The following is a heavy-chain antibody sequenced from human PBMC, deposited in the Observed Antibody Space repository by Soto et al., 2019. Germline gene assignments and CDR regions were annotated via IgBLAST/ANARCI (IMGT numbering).Heavy chain of an antibody. CDR2: IYYSGST. CDR1: GGSISSYY. D-gene: IGHD3-10*02. J-gene: IGHJ6*02. CDR3: ARDGGLCGEFDADHYGMDV. Sequence: SETLSLTCTVSGGSISSYYWSWIRQPPGKGLEWIGYIYYSGSTNYNPSLKSRVTISVDTSKNQFSLKLSSVTAADTAVYYCARDGGLCGEFDADHYGMDVWGPGTTVTLSS. V-gene: IGHV4-59*01.